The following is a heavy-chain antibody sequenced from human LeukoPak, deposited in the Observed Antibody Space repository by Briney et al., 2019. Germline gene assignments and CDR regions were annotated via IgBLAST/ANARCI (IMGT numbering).Heavy chain of an antibody. CDR1: GGSLSSGSYY. Sequence: LSLTCTVSGGSLSSGSYYWSWVRQAPGKGLEWVAVISYDGSNKYYADSVKGRFTISRDNSKNTLYLQMNSLRAKDTAVYYCAKDHYYDSSGGFDYWGQGTLVTVSS. D-gene: IGHD3-22*01. CDR3: AKDHYYDSSGGFDY. J-gene: IGHJ4*02. CDR2: ISYDGSNK. V-gene: IGHV3-30*18.